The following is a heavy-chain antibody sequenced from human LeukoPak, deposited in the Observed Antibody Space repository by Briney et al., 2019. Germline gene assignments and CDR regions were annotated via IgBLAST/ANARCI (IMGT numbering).Heavy chain of an antibody. CDR1: GFTFSSYS. Sequence: GGSLRLSCAASGFTFSSYSMNWVRQAPGKGLEWVSSITSGSSYIYYADSLKGRFTISRDNAKNSLYLQMNSLRAEDTAVYYCATTGSSWTFDIWGQGTMVTVSS. D-gene: IGHD6-13*01. V-gene: IGHV3-21*01. CDR2: ITSGSSYI. CDR3: ATTGSSWTFDI. J-gene: IGHJ3*02.